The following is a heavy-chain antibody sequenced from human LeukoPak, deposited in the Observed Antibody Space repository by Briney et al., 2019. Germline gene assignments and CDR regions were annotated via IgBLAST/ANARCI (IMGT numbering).Heavy chain of an antibody. J-gene: IGHJ4*02. Sequence: GGSLRLSCTVSGLTVSSNSMSWVRQAPGKGLEWVSFIYSDNTHYSDSVKGRFTISRDNSKNTLYLQMNSLRAEDTAVYYCAKGPPPFGSSWIPIDYWGQGTLVTVSS. V-gene: IGHV3-53*01. D-gene: IGHD6-13*01. CDR3: AKGPPPFGSSWIPIDY. CDR2: IYSDNT. CDR1: GLTVSSNS.